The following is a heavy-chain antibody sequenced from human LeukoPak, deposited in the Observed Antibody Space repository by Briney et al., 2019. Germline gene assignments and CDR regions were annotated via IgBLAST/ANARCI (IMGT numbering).Heavy chain of an antibody. CDR2: IIPIFGTA. Sequence: SVKVSCKASGGTFSSYAISWVRQAPGQGLEWMGGIIPIFGTANYAQKFQGRVTITADESASTAYMELSSLRSEDTAVYYCAKVHCISTNCNHIWTYFDYWGQGTLVTVSS. CDR3: AKVHCISTNCNHIWTYFDY. D-gene: IGHD2-2*01. CDR1: GGTFSSYA. J-gene: IGHJ4*02. V-gene: IGHV1-69*13.